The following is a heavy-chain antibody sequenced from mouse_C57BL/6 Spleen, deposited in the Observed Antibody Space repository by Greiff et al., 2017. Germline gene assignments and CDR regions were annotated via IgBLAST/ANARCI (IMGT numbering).Heavy chain of an antibody. CDR2: FYPGDGDT. V-gene: IGHV1-82*01. D-gene: IGHD3-1*01. J-gene: IGHJ4*01. Sequence: VQLQQSGPELVKPGASVKISCKASGYAFRSSWLNWVKQRPGKGLEWIGRFYPGDGDTNYNGKFKGKATLTADKSSSTAYMQLSRLTSDDSAVYFCALLQLGYAMDDWGQGTSVTVSS. CDR1: GYAFRSSW. CDR3: ALLQLGYAMDD.